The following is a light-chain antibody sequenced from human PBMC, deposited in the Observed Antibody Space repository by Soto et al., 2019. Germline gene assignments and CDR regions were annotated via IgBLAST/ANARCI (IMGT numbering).Light chain of an antibody. J-gene: IGKJ1*01. CDR2: AAS. V-gene: IGKV1-39*01. CDR1: QSISSY. Sequence: DIQMTQSPSSLSASVGDRVTITCRASQSISSYLNWYQQKPGKAPKLLIYAASSLQSGVPSRFSGSGSKTDFTLTISSLQPEDFATYYCQQSYSDTRTFGQGTKVDIK. CDR3: QQSYSDTRT.